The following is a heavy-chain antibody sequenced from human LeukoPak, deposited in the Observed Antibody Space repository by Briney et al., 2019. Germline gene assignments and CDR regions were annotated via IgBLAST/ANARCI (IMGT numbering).Heavy chain of an antibody. CDR2: IYYSVST. J-gene: IGHJ6*02. V-gene: IGHV4-59*08. Sequence: SETLSLTRTVSLDSISRYYSSWMRQPPGKGLEWIGYIYYSVSTNYNPSLKSRVTISVDTTKNQFSLKLSSVTAADTAVYYCARHYYYYGMDVWGQGTTVTVSS. CDR3: ARHYYYYGMDV. CDR1: LDSISRYY.